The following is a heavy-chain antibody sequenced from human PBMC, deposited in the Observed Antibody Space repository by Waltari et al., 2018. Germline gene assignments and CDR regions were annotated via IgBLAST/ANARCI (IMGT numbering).Heavy chain of an antibody. V-gene: IGHV3-23*01. CDR2: ISTTGRVN. CDR3: VKEVAMTGIGGY. D-gene: IGHD3-9*01. CDR1: GFTFTDAA. J-gene: IGHJ4*02. Sequence: EMKLFESGGGLVQPGVSLRLAGVASGFTFTDAAMSWVRQAPGWGLEWVSAISTTGRVNDYVYYVKCRFTISRDNSKTTLYLQMNSLGAEDTAMYYCVKEVAMTGIGGYWGQGTLVTVSS.